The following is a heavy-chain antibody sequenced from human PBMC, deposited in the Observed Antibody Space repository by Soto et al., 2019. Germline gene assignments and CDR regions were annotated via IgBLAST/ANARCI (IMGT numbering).Heavy chain of an antibody. CDR1: GFTFSGYW. CDR2: IKQDGSEK. Sequence: VGSLRLSCAASGFTFSGYWMSWVRQAPGKGLEWVANIKQDGSEKYYVDSVKGRFTISRDNAKNSLYLQMNSLRAEDTAVYYCARDLGGSGSYYIDYWGQGTLVTVSS. D-gene: IGHD3-10*01. V-gene: IGHV3-7*01. J-gene: IGHJ4*02. CDR3: ARDLGGSGSYYIDY.